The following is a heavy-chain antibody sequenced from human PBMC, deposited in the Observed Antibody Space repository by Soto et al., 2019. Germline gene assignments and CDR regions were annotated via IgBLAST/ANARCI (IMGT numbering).Heavy chain of an antibody. CDR2: VSSSSSYI. V-gene: IGHV3-21*01. CDR1: GFTFSSYS. D-gene: IGHD6-19*01. J-gene: IGHJ4*02. Sequence: GGSLRLSCAASGFTFSSYSMNWVRQAPGKGLEWVSSVSSSSSYIYYADSVKGRFTISRDNAKNSLYLQMNSLRAEDTAVYYCARVASNPPPTAQWLVSIDYWGQGTLVTVSS. CDR3: ARVASNPPPTAQWLVSIDY.